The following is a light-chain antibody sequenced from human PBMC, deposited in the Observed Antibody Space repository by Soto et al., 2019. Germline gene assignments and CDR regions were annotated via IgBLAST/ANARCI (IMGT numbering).Light chain of an antibody. CDR2: GAS. V-gene: IGKV3-20*01. CDR3: QQYNNWPFT. Sequence: IVLTQSPGTLSLFPGERATLSCRASQSLITRYLAWYQQKPGQAPRLLIYGASSRATGIPDRFSGSGSGTEFTLTISSLQYEDFAVYYCQQYNNWPFTFGPGTKVDIK. J-gene: IGKJ3*01. CDR1: QSLITRY.